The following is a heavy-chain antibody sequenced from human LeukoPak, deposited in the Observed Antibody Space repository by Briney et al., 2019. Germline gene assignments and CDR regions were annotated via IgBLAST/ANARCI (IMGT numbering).Heavy chain of an antibody. CDR2: ISSSGDNT. CDR3: ARFHTGSYRGFDP. D-gene: IGHD1-26*01. Sequence: GGSLRLSCAASGFTFSSYEMNWVRQAPGKGLEWISDISSSGDNTDYADAVKGRFTISRDNAKNSLYLQMNSLRVEDTAVYYCARFHTGSYRGFDPWGQGTLVTVSS. V-gene: IGHV3-48*03. CDR1: GFTFSSYE. J-gene: IGHJ5*02.